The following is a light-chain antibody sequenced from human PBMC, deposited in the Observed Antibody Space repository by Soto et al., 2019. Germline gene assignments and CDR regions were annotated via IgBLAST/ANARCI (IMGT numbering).Light chain of an antibody. J-gene: IGKJ1*01. CDR3: QEYNNWPWT. V-gene: IGKV3-15*01. CDR2: GAS. Sequence: EIVMTQSPATLSVSPGGRATLSCRASQSISGTLAWYQQKPGQAPRLLIHGASTRATGFPARFSGSGSGTDFALTISSLQSEDFAVYYCQEYNNWPWTFGQGTKVELK. CDR1: QSISGT.